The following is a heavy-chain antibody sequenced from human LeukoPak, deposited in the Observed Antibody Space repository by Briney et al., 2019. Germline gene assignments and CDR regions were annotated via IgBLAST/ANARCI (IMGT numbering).Heavy chain of an antibody. Sequence: GGSLKLSCAASGFTFSGSAMHWVRQASGKGLEWVGRIRSKANSYATAYAASVKGRFTTSRDDSKNTAYLQMNSLKTEDTAVYYCTRGGISGAHFDYWGQGTLVTVSS. CDR3: TRGGISGAHFDY. J-gene: IGHJ4*02. CDR2: IRSKANSYAT. CDR1: GFTFSGSA. D-gene: IGHD2-15*01. V-gene: IGHV3-73*01.